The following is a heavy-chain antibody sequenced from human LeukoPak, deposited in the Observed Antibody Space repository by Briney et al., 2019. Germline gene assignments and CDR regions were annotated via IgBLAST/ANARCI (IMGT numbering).Heavy chain of an antibody. CDR2: INPNSGGT. V-gene: IGHV1-2*04. Sequence: ASVKVSRKASGYTFTGYYMHWVRQAPGQGLEWMGWINPNSGGTNYAQKFQGWVTMTRDTSISTAYMELSRLRSDDTAVYYCARVRGSGWSPSPFDYWGQGTLVTVSS. D-gene: IGHD6-19*01. J-gene: IGHJ4*02. CDR3: ARVRGSGWSPSPFDY. CDR1: GYTFTGYY.